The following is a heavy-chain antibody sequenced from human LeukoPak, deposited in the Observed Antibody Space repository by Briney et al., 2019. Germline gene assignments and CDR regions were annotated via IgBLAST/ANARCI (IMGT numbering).Heavy chain of an antibody. CDR3: AREGGSYRSFDY. D-gene: IGHD1-26*01. J-gene: IGHJ4*02. Sequence: PSETLSLTCTVSGGSISSYYWSWIRQPAGTALEWIGRIYTSGTITYNPSLKSRVTMSVDTSKNQFSLKLSSVTAADTAVYYCAREGGSYRSFDYWGQGTLVTVSS. CDR2: IYTSGTI. CDR1: GGSISSYY. V-gene: IGHV4-4*07.